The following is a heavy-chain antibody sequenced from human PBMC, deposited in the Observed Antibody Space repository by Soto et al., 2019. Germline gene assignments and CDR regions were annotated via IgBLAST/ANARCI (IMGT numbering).Heavy chain of an antibody. CDR2: INHSGST. V-gene: IGHV4-34*01. CDR3: ARGRRDITMVRGRFYWFDP. CDR1: GGSFSGYY. D-gene: IGHD3-10*01. J-gene: IGHJ5*02. Sequence: SETLSLTCAVYGGSFSGYYWSWIRQPPGKGLEWIGEINHSGSTNYNPSLKSRVTISVDTSKNQFSLKLSSVTAADTAVYYCARGRRDITMVRGRFYWFDPWGQGTLVTVSS.